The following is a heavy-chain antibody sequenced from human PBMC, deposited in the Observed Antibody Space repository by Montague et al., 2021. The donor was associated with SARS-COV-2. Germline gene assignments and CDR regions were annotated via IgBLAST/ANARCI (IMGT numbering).Heavy chain of an antibody. J-gene: IGHJ4*02. D-gene: IGHD4/OR15-4a*01. CDR1: SDSINSYY. CDR3: ATLTQSNGDF. CDR2: VYSSGTT. V-gene: IGHV4-4*08. Sequence: SETLSLTCTVSSDSINSYYWDWIRQPPGRRLEWLGYVYSSGTTNYNPSLNSRIAISVDTSKNQFSLRLDSVTAADTAIYYCATLTQSNGDFWGQGALVTVS.